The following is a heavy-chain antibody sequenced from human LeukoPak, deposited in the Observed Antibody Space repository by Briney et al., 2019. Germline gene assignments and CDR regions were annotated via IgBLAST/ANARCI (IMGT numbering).Heavy chain of an antibody. V-gene: IGHV1-46*01. Sequence: ASVKVSFKVSGYSFTINYIHWVRQAPGQGREWMGMIYPRDGSTSYAQRFQDRVTVTRDTSTSTVHMELSGLRSEDTAVYYCARDGRITIFGVVMGFDYWGQGTLVTVSS. D-gene: IGHD3-3*01. CDR2: IYPRDGST. CDR1: GYSFTINY. CDR3: ARDGRITIFGVVMGFDY. J-gene: IGHJ4*02.